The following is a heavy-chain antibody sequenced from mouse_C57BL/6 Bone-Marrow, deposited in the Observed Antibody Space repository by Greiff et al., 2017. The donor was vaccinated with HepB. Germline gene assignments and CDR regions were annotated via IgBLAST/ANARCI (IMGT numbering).Heavy chain of an antibody. V-gene: IGHV1-26*01. J-gene: IGHJ2*01. CDR2: INPNNGGT. CDR3: ARGDDYYGSSYDY. D-gene: IGHD1-1*01. CDR1: GYTFTDYY. Sequence: EVQLHQSGPELVKPGASVKISCKASGYTFTDYYMNWVKQSHGKSLEWIGDINPNNGGTSYNQKFKGKATLTVDKSSSTAYMELRSLTSEDSAVYYCARGDDYYGSSYDYWGQGTTLTVSS.